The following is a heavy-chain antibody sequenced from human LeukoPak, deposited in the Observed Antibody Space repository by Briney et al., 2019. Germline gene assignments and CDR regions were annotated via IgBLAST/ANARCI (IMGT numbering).Heavy chain of an antibody. CDR1: GFTLGSYG. V-gene: IGHV3-30*18. J-gene: IGHJ4*02. CDR2: ISYDGSNE. D-gene: IGHD5-24*01. Sequence: GGSLRLSCAASGFTLGSYGMHWVRQAPGKGLEWVASISYDGSNEYYGDSVKGRFSVSRDNSKNTLYLHMNILRAEDTAVYYCAKEREMATRYYFDYWGQGTLVTVSS. CDR3: AKEREMATRYYFDY.